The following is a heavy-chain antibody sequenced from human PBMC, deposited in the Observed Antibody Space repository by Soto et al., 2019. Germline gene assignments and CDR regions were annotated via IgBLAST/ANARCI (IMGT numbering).Heavy chain of an antibody. V-gene: IGHV1-45*02. CDR2: IAPFSGDV. Sequence: SVKVSCKALGNTFTYRYLHWVRQAPGQALEWMGWIAPFSGDVHYAQKFQERVTITRDRSINTAYMQMSSLRSEDTAMYFCAGGGAGSGPFTWELPDHWGQGTLVTVS. D-gene: IGHD1-26*01. J-gene: IGHJ4*02. CDR3: AGGGAGSGPFTWELPDH. CDR1: GNTFTYRY.